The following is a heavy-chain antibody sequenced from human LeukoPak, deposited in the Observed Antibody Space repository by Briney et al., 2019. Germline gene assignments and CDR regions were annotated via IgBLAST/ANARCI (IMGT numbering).Heavy chain of an antibody. J-gene: IGHJ6*03. D-gene: IGHD6-13*01. V-gene: IGHV4-39*01. CDR1: GGSISSSSYY. Sequence: SETLSLTCTVSGGSISSSSYYWGWIRQPPGKGLEWIGSIYYSGSTYHNPSLKSRVTISVDTSKNQFSLKLSSVTAADTAVYYCARHRSSWSHYYYYMDVWGKGTTVTVSS. CDR3: ARHRSSWSHYYYYMDV. CDR2: IYYSGST.